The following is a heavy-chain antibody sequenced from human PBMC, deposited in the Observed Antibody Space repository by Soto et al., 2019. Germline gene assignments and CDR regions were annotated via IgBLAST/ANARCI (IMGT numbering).Heavy chain of an antibody. CDR1: GFTFSSYA. CDR2: ISGSGGST. D-gene: IGHD2-15*01. CDR3: AKYTKRVVVAATTPDY. Sequence: GGSLRLSCAASGFTFSSYAMSWVRQAPGKGLEWVSAISGSGGSTYYADSVKGRFTISRDNSKNTLYLQMNSLRAEDTAVYYCAKYTKRVVVAATTPDYWGQGTLVTVSS. J-gene: IGHJ4*02. V-gene: IGHV3-23*01.